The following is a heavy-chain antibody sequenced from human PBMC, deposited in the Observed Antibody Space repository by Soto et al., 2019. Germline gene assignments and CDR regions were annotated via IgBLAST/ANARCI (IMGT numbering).Heavy chain of an antibody. V-gene: IGHV4-30-4*01. CDR2: IYYSGST. CDR1: GGSISSGDYY. J-gene: IGHJ4*02. Sequence: QVQLQESGPGLVKPSQTLSLTCTVSGGSISSGDYYWSWIRQPPGKGLEWIGYIYYSGSTYYNPSLKSRVTISVDTSKNLFFLKLTSVTAAVTAVYYCARDTHTYYYDSSGYFDYWGRGTLVTVSS. D-gene: IGHD3-22*01. CDR3: ARDTHTYYYDSSGYFDY.